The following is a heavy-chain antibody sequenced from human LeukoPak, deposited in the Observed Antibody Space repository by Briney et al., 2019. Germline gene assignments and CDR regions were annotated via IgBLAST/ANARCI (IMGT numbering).Heavy chain of an antibody. J-gene: IGHJ4*02. D-gene: IGHD3-22*01. CDR2: IYSGGST. CDR3: AREPYYYDSSVYYFDY. Sequence: GGSLRLSCAASGFTVSSNYMSWVRQAPGKGLEWVSVIYSGGSTYYADSVKGRFTISRDNSKNTLYLQMNSLRAEDTAVYYCAREPYYYDSSVYYFDYWGQGTLVTVSS. CDR1: GFTVSSNY. V-gene: IGHV3-66*01.